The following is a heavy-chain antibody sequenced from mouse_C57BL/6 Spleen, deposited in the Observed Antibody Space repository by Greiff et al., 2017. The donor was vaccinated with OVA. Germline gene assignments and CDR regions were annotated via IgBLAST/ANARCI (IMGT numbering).Heavy chain of an antibody. V-gene: IGHV1-82*01. CDR1: GYAFSSSW. CDR2: IYPGDGDT. D-gene: IGHD2-5*01. CDR3: ARKRESYYSNYGGWADYFDY. J-gene: IGHJ2*01. Sequence: VQVVESGPELVKPGASVKISCKASGYAFSSSWMNWVKQRPGKGLEWIGRIYPGDGDTNYNGKFKGKATLTADKSSSTAYMQLSSLTSEDSAVYFCARKRESYYSNYGGWADYFDYWGQGTTLTVSS.